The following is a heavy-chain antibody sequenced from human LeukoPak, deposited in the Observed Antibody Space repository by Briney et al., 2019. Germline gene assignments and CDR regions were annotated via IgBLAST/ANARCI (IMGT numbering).Heavy chain of an antibody. J-gene: IGHJ6*03. CDR2: ISSSGSTI. CDR1: GFTFSDYY. CDR3: ARVVSDGYNSDYYMDV. D-gene: IGHD5-24*01. V-gene: IGHV3-11*04. Sequence: PGGSLRLSCAASGFTFSDYYMSWIRQAPGKGLEWVSYISSSGSTIYYADSVKGRFTISRDNAKNSLYLQMNSLRAEDTAVYYCARVVSDGYNSDYYMDVWGKGTTVTVSS.